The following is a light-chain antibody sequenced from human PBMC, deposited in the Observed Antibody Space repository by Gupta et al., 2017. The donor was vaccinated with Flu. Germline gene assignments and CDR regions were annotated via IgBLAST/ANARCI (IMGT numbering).Light chain of an antibody. CDR2: DAS. CDR3: QQRSNWPT. J-gene: IGKJ5*01. V-gene: IGKV3-11*01. CDR1: DSVSSY. Sequence: PGETATLSGRSSDSVSSYLARYQPKPGQAPSLLIDDASNTATRIPASFSGSGSGTAFTITIRSLEAEDVAVYYWQQRSNWPTFGQGTRLEIK.